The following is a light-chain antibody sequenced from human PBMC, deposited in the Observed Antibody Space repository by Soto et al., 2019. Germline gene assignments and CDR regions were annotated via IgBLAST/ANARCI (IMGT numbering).Light chain of an antibody. CDR3: QKYGSSPPT. Sequence: IVLTQSPGTLSLSPGERATLSCRASQSVSSSYLACYQQKPGQSPRLLIYGASSRATGIAYRFSGSFSGKDLTLTISRLEPEDFAVYYCQKYGSSPPTVGQGTKV. CDR2: GAS. V-gene: IGKV3-20*01. J-gene: IGKJ1*01. CDR1: QSVSSSY.